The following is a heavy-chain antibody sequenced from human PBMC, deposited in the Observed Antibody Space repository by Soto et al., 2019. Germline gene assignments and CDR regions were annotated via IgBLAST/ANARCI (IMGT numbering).Heavy chain of an antibody. J-gene: IGHJ4*02. D-gene: IGHD3-3*01. Sequence: SETLSLTCTVSGGSISSGDYYWSWIRQPPGKGLEWIGYIHYSGSTYYNPSLKSRVTISVDTSKNQFSLKLSSVTAADTAVYYCARSQYDFWSGYSNYYFDYWGQGTLVTVSS. CDR1: GGSISSGDYY. CDR2: IHYSGST. CDR3: ARSQYDFWSGYSNYYFDY. V-gene: IGHV4-30-4*01.